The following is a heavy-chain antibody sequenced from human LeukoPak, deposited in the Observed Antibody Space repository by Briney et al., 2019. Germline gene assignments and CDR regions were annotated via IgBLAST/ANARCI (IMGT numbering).Heavy chain of an antibody. CDR2: IYYSGST. Sequence: SETLSLTCTVSGGSISGFYWSWIRQPPGKGLEWIGYIYYSGSTNYNPSLKSRVTISVDTSKNQFSLKLSSVTAADTAVYYCASTRIRFLEWLPDYGMDVWGQGTTVTVSS. J-gene: IGHJ6*02. V-gene: IGHV4-59*08. CDR1: GGSISGFY. D-gene: IGHD3-3*01. CDR3: ASTRIRFLEWLPDYGMDV.